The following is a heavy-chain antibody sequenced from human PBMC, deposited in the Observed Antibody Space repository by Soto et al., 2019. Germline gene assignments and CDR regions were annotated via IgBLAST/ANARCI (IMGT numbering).Heavy chain of an antibody. Sequence: EVQLVESGGCLVQPGGSLRLSCAASGFTFSSYWMHWVRQVPGKGLVWVSRISDDGSSTSYAESVRGRFIISRDNAKNTLYLQLNSLRAEDTAVYYCARGTVRDHDFGDHWGQGTLVAVSS. J-gene: IGHJ4*02. V-gene: IGHV3-74*01. CDR1: GFTFSSYW. D-gene: IGHD4-17*01. CDR3: ARGTVRDHDFGDH. CDR2: ISDDGSST.